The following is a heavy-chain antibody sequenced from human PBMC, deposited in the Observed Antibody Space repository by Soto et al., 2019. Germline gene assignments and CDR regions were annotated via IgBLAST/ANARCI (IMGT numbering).Heavy chain of an antibody. CDR2: IYYSGST. D-gene: IGHD2-15*01. CDR1: GGSISSGGYY. Sequence: SETLSLTCTVSGGSISSGGYYRSWIRQHPGKGLEWIGYIYYSGSTYYNPSLKSRVTISVDTSKNQFSLKLSSVTAADTAVYYCARDPSGGXTPNLDXFDIWGQXTMVTXSS. CDR3: ARDPSGGXTPNLDXFDI. V-gene: IGHV4-31*03. J-gene: IGHJ3*02.